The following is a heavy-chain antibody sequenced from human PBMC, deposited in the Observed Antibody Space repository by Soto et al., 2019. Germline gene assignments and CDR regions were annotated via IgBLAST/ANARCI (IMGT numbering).Heavy chain of an antibody. D-gene: IGHD1-26*01. CDR2: ISSSSSYI. J-gene: IGHJ3*02. CDR3: VRDVWWELRSAFDI. Sequence: PWGSLRLSCAASGFTFSSYSMNWFRQAPGKGLEWVSSISSSSSYIYYADSVKGRFTISRDNAKNSLYLQMNSLRAEDTAVYYYVRDVWWELRSAFDIRGQGTMVIVSS. V-gene: IGHV3-21*01. CDR1: GFTFSSYS.